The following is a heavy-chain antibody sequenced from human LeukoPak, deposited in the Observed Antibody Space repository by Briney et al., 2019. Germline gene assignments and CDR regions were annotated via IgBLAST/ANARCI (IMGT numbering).Heavy chain of an antibody. Sequence: GGSLRLSCAASGFTFSSYGMTWVRQAPGKGLEWVSAISGSGGSTYYADSVKGRFTISRDNSKNTLYLQMNSLRADDTAVYYCAKSHHVTAIDYWGQGTLVTVSS. D-gene: IGHD2-21*02. CDR2: ISGSGGST. CDR3: AKSHHVTAIDY. V-gene: IGHV3-23*01. J-gene: IGHJ4*02. CDR1: GFTFSSYG.